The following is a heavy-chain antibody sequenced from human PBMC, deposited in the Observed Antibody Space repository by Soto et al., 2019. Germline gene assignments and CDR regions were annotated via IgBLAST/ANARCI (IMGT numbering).Heavy chain of an antibody. CDR1: GYTFTSYG. Sequence: QVQLVQSGAEVKKPGASVKVSCKASGYTFTSYGISWVRQAPGQGLEWMGWISAYNGNTNYAQKLQGRVTMTTDTPTRTAYMELRSLRSDDTAVYYCARDGPYCSSTSCSQYSFDYWGQGTLVTVSS. CDR2: ISAYNGNT. V-gene: IGHV1-18*04. CDR3: ARDGPYCSSTSCSQYSFDY. D-gene: IGHD2-2*01. J-gene: IGHJ4*02.